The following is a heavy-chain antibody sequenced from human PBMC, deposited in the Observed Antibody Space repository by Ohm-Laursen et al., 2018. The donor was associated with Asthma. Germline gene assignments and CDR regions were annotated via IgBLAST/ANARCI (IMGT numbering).Heavy chain of an antibody. CDR3: IKDLSGTYSFDY. D-gene: IGHD1-26*01. Sequence: SLRLSCSASGFTFSDYGMHWVRQAPGKGLEWVAIISSDGSNKFHADSVKGRFTISRDNSKNTLYLQMSSLRAEDTAVYHCIKDLSGTYSFDYWGQGALVTVSS. J-gene: IGHJ4*02. V-gene: IGHV3-30*18. CDR2: ISSDGSNK. CDR1: GFTFSDYG.